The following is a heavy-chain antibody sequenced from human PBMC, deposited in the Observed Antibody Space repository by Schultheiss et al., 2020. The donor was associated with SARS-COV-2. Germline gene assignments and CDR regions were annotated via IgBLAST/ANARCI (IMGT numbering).Heavy chain of an antibody. Sequence: SETLSLTCAVSGGSISSGGYSWIWIRQPPGKGLEWIGYIYHSGSTNYNPSLKSRVTISVDKSKNQFSLKLSSVTDRDTAVYYCARDSLLNYGSLSLHNWFDPLGQGTLVTVSS. CDR2: IYHSGST. J-gene: IGHJ5*02. CDR3: ARDSLLNYGSLSLHNWFDP. V-gene: IGHV4-30-2*01. CDR1: GGSISSGGYS. D-gene: IGHD3-10*01.